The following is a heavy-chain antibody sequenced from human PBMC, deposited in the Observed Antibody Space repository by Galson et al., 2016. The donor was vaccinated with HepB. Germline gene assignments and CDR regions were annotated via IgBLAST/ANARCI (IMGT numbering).Heavy chain of an antibody. Sequence: LSLTCAVSGGSVGSGGYSWNWIRQPPGGGLEWIGYIYHSGSTLYNPSLSSRVTMSVDRSKNQFSLNLRFVTAADTAVYYCARLYNSAWYFDNWGQGTQVTVSS. D-gene: IGHD2/OR15-2a*01. CDR1: GGSVGSGGYS. J-gene: IGHJ4*02. V-gene: IGHV4-30-2*01. CDR2: IYHSGST. CDR3: ARLYNSAWYFDN.